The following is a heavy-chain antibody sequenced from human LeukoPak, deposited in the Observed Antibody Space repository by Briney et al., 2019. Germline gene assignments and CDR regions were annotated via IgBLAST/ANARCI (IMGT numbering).Heavy chain of an antibody. CDR1: GFTFHDFA. J-gene: IGHJ6*02. D-gene: IGHD3-10*01. V-gene: IGHV3-9*01. Sequence: GRSLRLSCAASGFTFHDFAMHWVRQAPGKGLEWVSGINWNSGDVGYADSVKGRFTISRDNAKNSLYLRMNRLRAEDTALYYCAKDLWFGEGINYYDYAMDVWGQGTTVTVSS. CDR3: AKDLWFGEGINYYDYAMDV. CDR2: INWNSGDV.